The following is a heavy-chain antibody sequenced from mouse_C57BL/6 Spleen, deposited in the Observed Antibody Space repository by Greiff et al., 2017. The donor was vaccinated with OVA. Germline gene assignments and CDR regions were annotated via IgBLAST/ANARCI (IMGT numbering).Heavy chain of an antibody. J-gene: IGHJ3*01. Sequence: VQLQQSGPELVKPGASVKISCKASGYSFTGYYMNWVKQSPEKSLEWIGEINPSTGGTTYNQKFKAKATLTVDKSSSTAYMQLKSLTSEDSAVYYCARVGTDYAWFAYWGQGTLVTVSA. CDR2: INPSTGGT. D-gene: IGHD2-4*01. CDR1: GYSFTGYY. V-gene: IGHV1-42*01. CDR3: ARVGTDYAWFAY.